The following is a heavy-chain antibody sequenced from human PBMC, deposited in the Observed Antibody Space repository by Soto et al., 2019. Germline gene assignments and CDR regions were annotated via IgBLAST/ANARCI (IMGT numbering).Heavy chain of an antibody. CDR3: ARAGGVRATDYCYGMYV. CDR1: GFTFSSYG. D-gene: IGHD1-26*01. V-gene: IGHV3-33*01. Sequence: QVQLVESGGGVVQPGRSLRLSCAASGFTFSSYGMHWVRQAPGKGLEWVAVIWYDGSNKYYADSVKGRFTISRDKSKSTLYLQINRLKAEDTDVYYCARAGGVRATDYCYGMYVWGQGTTVTGSS. J-gene: IGHJ6*02. CDR2: IWYDGSNK.